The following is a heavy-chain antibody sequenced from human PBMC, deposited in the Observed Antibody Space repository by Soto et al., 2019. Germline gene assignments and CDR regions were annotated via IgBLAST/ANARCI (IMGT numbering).Heavy chain of an antibody. CDR3: ARVRRPPEIAVADHYYFDY. CDR1: GLTFSGYD. J-gene: IGHJ4*02. D-gene: IGHD6-19*01. Sequence: GGSLRLSCAASGLTFSGYDMPWVRQATGKGLEWVSAIGTAGDTYYPGSVKGRFTISRENAKNSLYLQMNSLRAGDTAVYYCARVRRPPEIAVADHYYFDYWGQGTLDTVSS. CDR2: IGTAGDT. V-gene: IGHV3-13*01.